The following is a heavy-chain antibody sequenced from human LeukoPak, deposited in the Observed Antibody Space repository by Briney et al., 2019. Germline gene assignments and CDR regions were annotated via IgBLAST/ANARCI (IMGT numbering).Heavy chain of an antibody. Sequence: TGGSLRLSCLTSGFTFSDFGMHWVRQAPGKGLEWVAFIRFDGTSKYYRDSVKGRFSISRDNSKNTLHLQMNSLRAEDTAVYYCAKDMYSSGWYGFDYWGQGTLVTVSS. V-gene: IGHV3-30*02. CDR3: AKDMYSSGWYGFDY. D-gene: IGHD6-19*01. J-gene: IGHJ4*02. CDR2: IRFDGTSK. CDR1: GFTFSDFG.